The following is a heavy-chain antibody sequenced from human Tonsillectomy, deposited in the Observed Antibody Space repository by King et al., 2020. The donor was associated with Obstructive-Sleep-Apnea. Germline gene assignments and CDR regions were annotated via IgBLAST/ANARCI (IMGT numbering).Heavy chain of an antibody. CDR1: GYSFTSYW. D-gene: IGHD1/OR15-1a*01. V-gene: IGHV5-51*01. J-gene: IGHJ4*02. CDR2: IYPGDSDT. Sequence: VQLVESGAEGKKPGESLKISCKGSGYSFTSYWIGWVRQMPGKGLEWMGVIYPGDSDTGYSPSFQGQVTISADKSISTAYLQWSRLKASDSAMFYCARRAFGVEHNFDYWGQGTLVTVSS. CDR3: ARRAFGVEHNFDY.